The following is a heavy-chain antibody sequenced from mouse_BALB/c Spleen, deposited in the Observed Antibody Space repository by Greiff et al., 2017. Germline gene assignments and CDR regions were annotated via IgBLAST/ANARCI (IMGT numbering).Heavy chain of an antibody. V-gene: IGHV1-7*01. CDR2: INPSTGYT. CDR1: GYTFTSYW. Sequence: VKLQESGAELAKPGASVKMSCKASGYTFTSYWMHWVKQRPGQGLEWIGYINPSTGYTEYNQKFKDKATLTADKSSSTAYMQLSSLTSEDSAVYYCARRPSLHYDYYFDYWGQGTTLTVSS. J-gene: IGHJ2*01. D-gene: IGHD2-4*01. CDR3: ARRPSLHYDYYFDY.